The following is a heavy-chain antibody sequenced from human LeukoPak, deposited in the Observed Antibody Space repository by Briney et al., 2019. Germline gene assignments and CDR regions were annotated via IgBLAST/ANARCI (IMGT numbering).Heavy chain of an antibody. J-gene: IGHJ4*02. CDR2: INAGNGNT. CDR1: GYTFTSYG. Sequence: AASVKVSCKASGYTFTSYGISWVRQAPGQRLEWMGWINAGNGNTKYSQKFQGRVTITRDTSASTAYMELSSLRSEDTAVYYCARGQLRAIDYWGQGILVTVPS. V-gene: IGHV1-3*01. D-gene: IGHD5-24*01. CDR3: ARGQLRAIDY.